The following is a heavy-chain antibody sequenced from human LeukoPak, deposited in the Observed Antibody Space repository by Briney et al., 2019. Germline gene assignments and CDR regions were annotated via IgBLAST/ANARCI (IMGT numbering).Heavy chain of an antibody. CDR3: AKAIAAAGGLDY. V-gene: IGHV3-30*18. CDR2: ISYDGSNK. D-gene: IGHD6-13*01. J-gene: IGHJ4*02. Sequence: GGSLRLSCAASGFTFSSYGMHWVRQAPGKGLEWVAVISYDGSNKYYADSVKGRFTISRDNSKNTLYLQMNSLRAEDTAVYYCAKAIAAAGGLDYWGRGTLVTVSS. CDR1: GFTFSSYG.